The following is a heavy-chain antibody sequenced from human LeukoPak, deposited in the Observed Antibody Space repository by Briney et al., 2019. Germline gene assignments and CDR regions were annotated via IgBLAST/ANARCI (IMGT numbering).Heavy chain of an antibody. CDR2: ISSLSNYI. D-gene: IGHD5-12*01. CDR3: ARGPGYGHYFDY. J-gene: IGHJ4*02. CDR1: GFTFSSYS. Sequence: GGSLRLSCAASGFTFSSYSMNWVRQAPGKGLEWVSSISSLSNYIYYEDSVKGRFTISRDYAKNSLYLQMNSLRDEDTAVYYCARGPGYGHYFDYWGQGALVTVSS. V-gene: IGHV3-21*01.